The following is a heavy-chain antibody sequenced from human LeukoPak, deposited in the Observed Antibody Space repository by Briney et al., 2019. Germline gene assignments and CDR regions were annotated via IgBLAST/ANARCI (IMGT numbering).Heavy chain of an antibody. V-gene: IGHV3-15*01. J-gene: IGHJ4*02. Sequence: GGSLRLSCAASGFTFSNAWMSWVRQAPGKGLEWVGRIKSKTDGGTTDYAAPVKGRFTISRDDSKNTLYLQMNSLRAEDTAVYYCAATGKATGYFDYWGQGTLVTVSS. CDR2: IKSKTDGGTT. CDR3: AATGKATGYFDY. CDR1: GFTFSNAW. D-gene: IGHD5-24*01.